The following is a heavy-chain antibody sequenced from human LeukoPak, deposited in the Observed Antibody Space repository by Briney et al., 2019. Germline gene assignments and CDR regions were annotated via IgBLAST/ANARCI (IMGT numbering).Heavy chain of an antibody. Sequence: GSLRLSCAASGFTFSSYAMSWVRQAPGKGLEWVSAISGSGGSTYYADSVKGRFTISRDNSKNTLYLQMNSLGAEDTAVYYCAKARRYYYDSSGYYFDYWGQGTLVTVSS. J-gene: IGHJ4*02. D-gene: IGHD3-22*01. CDR2: ISGSGGST. V-gene: IGHV3-23*01. CDR3: AKARRYYYDSSGYYFDY. CDR1: GFTFSSYA.